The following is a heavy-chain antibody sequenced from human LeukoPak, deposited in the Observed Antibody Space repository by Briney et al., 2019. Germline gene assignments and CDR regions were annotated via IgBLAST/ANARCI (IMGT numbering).Heavy chain of an antibody. D-gene: IGHD6-19*01. Sequence: GGSLRLSCAASGFTFSNTYMTWVRQAPGKGLEWVANIKEDGSEEYYVDSVKGRFTISRDNAKNALHLQMNSLRADDTAVYYCARGQGWLVDYWGQGTLVTVSS. CDR1: GFTFSNTY. J-gene: IGHJ4*02. CDR2: IKEDGSEE. CDR3: ARGQGWLVDY. V-gene: IGHV3-7*05.